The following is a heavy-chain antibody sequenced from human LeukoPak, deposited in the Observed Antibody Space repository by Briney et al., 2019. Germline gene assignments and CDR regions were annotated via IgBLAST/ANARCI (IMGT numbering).Heavy chain of an antibody. V-gene: IGHV1-46*01. CDR2: INPSGGST. CDR1: GYTFTSYY. Sequence: GASVKVSCKASGYTFTSYYMHWVRQAPGQGLEGMGIINPSGGSTSYAQKFQGRVTMTRDTSTSTVYMELSSLRSEDTAVYYCARDSGYDLRVLDYYGMDVWGQGTTVTVSS. J-gene: IGHJ6*02. D-gene: IGHD5-12*01. CDR3: ARDSGYDLRVLDYYGMDV.